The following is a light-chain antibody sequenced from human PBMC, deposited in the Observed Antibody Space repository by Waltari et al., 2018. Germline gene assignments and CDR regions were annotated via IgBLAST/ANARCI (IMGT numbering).Light chain of an antibody. CDR1: QGINNY. Sequence: IQLTQSPSSLSASVGDRVSITCRASQGINNYLAWYQQKPGKAPKILIYAASTLQSGVPSRFSGSGSWTDFTLTSSSLQPEDFATYYCQLLNSYQWTFGQVTKVEIK. J-gene: IGKJ1*01. CDR3: QLLNSYQWT. V-gene: IGKV1-9*01. CDR2: AAS.